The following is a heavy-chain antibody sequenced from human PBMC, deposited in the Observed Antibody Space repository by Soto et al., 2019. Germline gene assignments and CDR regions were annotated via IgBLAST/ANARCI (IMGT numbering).Heavy chain of an antibody. CDR3: AKLKWPLMGLLPTLYLDY. D-gene: IGHD3-22*01. CDR2: ITASGGTK. Sequence: EVQLLESGGGLVQPGGSLSLSCAASGFTFTSYAMNWVRRVPGKGLEWVSGITASGGTKFYADSVKGRFTLSRDSSKNKVFLQMNSLRVEDTGVYYCAKLKWPLMGLLPTLYLDYWGQGTLVTVSA. V-gene: IGHV3-23*01. CDR1: GFTFTSYA. J-gene: IGHJ4*02.